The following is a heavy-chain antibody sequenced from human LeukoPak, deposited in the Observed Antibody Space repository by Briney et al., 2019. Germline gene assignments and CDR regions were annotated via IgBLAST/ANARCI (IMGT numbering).Heavy chain of an antibody. J-gene: IGHJ4*02. V-gene: IGHV1-46*01. CDR2: INPSGGST. Sequence: ASVKVSCKASGYTFTSYYMHWVRQAPGQGLEWMGIINPSGGSTSYAQKFQGRVTMTRDTSTSTVYMELSSLRSDDTAVYYCARGITIFGVPNGFDYWGQGTLVTVSS. CDR3: ARGITIFGVPNGFDY. CDR1: GYTFTSYY. D-gene: IGHD3-3*01.